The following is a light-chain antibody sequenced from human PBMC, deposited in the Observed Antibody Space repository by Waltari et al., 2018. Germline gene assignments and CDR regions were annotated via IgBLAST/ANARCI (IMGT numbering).Light chain of an antibody. CDR1: QSISTR. Sequence: DIQMTQSPSSLSASVGDKVTITCPASQSISTRLAWFQLKPGKAPKLLIYKASNLESGVPSRFSGSGSGTEFTLTISSLLPEDFATYYCQQYNSDSHSFGQGTRLEIK. CDR2: KAS. J-gene: IGKJ2*01. V-gene: IGKV1-5*03. CDR3: QQYNSDSHS.